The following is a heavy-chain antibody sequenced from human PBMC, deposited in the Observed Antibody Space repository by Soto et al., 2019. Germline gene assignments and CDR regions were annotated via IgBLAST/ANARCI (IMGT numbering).Heavy chain of an antibody. CDR1: GFTFSSYA. D-gene: IGHD1-26*01. CDR2: ITGSGAIT. Sequence: LRLSCAASGFTFSSYAMSWVRLAPGKGLEWVSGITGSGAITYYTDSVKGRFTISRDNSKNTLYLQMHSLRAEDTAVYYCARDVWETTSMYYGLDVWGLGTTVTSP. J-gene: IGHJ6*02. V-gene: IGHV3-23*01. CDR3: ARDVWETTSMYYGLDV.